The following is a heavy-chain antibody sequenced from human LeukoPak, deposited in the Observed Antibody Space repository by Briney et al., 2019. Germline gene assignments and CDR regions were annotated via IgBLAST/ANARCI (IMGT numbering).Heavy chain of an antibody. V-gene: IGHV3-15*01. D-gene: IGHD3-10*01. Sequence: PGGSLRLSCAASGFTFSNAWMSWVRQAPGKGLEWVGRIKSKTDGGTTDYAAPVKGRFTISRDDSKNTLYLQMNSLKTEDTAVYYCTTATLLLWFGEFYYFDYWGQGTLVTVSS. CDR2: IKSKTDGGTT. CDR1: GFTFSNAW. J-gene: IGHJ4*02. CDR3: TTATLLLWFGEFYYFDY.